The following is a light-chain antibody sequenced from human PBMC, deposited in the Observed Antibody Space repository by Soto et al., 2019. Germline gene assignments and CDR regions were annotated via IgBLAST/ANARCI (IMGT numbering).Light chain of an antibody. J-gene: IGKJ2*01. V-gene: IGKV3-11*01. CDR3: QQRSNWPPRHT. Sequence: EIVLTQSPDTLSLSPGERATLSCRASQSVSSYLAWYQQKPGQAPRLLIYDASNRATGIPARLSGSGSGTDFTLTISSLEPEDFAVYYCQQRSNWPPRHTFGQGTKLEIK. CDR2: DAS. CDR1: QSVSSY.